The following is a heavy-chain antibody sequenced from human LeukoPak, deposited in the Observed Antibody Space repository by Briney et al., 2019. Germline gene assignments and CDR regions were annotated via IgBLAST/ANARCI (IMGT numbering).Heavy chain of an antibody. J-gene: IGHJ3*02. CDR2: IYPGDSDT. CDR3: AKGAVAGTWDDAFDI. CDR1: GYSFTSYW. D-gene: IGHD6-19*01. Sequence: GESLKISCKGSGYSFTSYWIGWVRQMPGKGLEWMGIIYPGDSDTRYSPSFQGQVTISADKSISTAYLQWSSLKASDTAMYYCAKGAVAGTWDDAFDIWGQGTMVTVSS. V-gene: IGHV5-51*01.